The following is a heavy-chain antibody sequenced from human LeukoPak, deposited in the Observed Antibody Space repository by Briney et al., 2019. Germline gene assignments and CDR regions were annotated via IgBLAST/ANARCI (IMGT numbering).Heavy chain of an antibody. CDR1: GFTFSSYG. CDR3: ARGGSGSYYSTFDY. CDR2: IWYDGSNK. Sequence: QPGRSLRLSCAASGFTFSSYGMHWVRQAPGKGLEWVAVIWYDGSNKYYADSVKGRFTISRDNSKNTLYLQMNSLRAEDTAVYYCARGGSGSYYSTFDYWGQGTLVTVSS. D-gene: IGHD1-26*01. V-gene: IGHV3-33*01. J-gene: IGHJ4*02.